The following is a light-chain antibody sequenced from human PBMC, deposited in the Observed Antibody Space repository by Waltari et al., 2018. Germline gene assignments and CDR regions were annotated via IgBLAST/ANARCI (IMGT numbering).Light chain of an antibody. CDR1: EIVLYSSNNKNY. CDR3: QQYYSTPPYT. V-gene: IGKV4-1*01. Sequence: DIMMTQSTDSLAVSLGERSTINCECCEIVLYSSNNKNYLAWYQQKPGQPPKLLIYWASTRESGVPDRFSGSGSGTDFTLTISSLQAEDVAVYYCQQYYSTPPYTFGQGTKLEIK. J-gene: IGKJ2*01. CDR2: WAS.